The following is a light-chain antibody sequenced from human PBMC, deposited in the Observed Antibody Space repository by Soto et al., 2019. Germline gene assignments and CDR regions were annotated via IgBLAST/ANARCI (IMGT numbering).Light chain of an antibody. Sequence: QSALTQPRSVSGSPGQSVTISCTGTSSDVGGYNYVSWYQQYPGKAPKLMIYEVSNRPSGVSNRFSASKSGNTASLTISGLQAEDEADYYCSSYTDTITVVFGGGTKVTVL. V-gene: IGLV2-14*01. J-gene: IGLJ2*01. CDR3: SSYTDTITVV. CDR1: SSDVGGYNY. CDR2: EVS.